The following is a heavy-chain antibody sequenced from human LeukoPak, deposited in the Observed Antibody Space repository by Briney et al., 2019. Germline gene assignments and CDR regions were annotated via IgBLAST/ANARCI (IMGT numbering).Heavy chain of an antibody. CDR3: ARDYTYCSGGTCYDRFDY. V-gene: IGHV3-7*01. J-gene: IGHJ4*02. D-gene: IGHD2-15*01. Sequence: GGSLRLSCAASGFSLSSYWMTWVRQAPGKGREWVANIKRDGSEKHYLDSVEGRFTISRDNAESSLYLQMTSLRAEDTAVYYCARDYTYCSGGTCYDRFDYWGQGTLVTVSS. CDR1: GFSLSSYW. CDR2: IKRDGSEK.